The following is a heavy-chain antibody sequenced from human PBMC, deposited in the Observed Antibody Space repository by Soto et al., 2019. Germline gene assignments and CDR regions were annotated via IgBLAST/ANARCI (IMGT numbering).Heavy chain of an antibody. Sequence: QVQLVQSGAEVKKPGSSVKVSCKASGGTFSSYTISWVRQAPGQGLEWMGRIIPILGEAKYAPKFQGRVTXXADKSTSTAYLELSSLRSEDTAVYYCASIYGDYEDWGQGTLVTVSS. V-gene: IGHV1-69*02. CDR2: IIPILGEA. CDR1: GGTFSSYT. D-gene: IGHD4-17*01. J-gene: IGHJ4*02. CDR3: ASIYGDYED.